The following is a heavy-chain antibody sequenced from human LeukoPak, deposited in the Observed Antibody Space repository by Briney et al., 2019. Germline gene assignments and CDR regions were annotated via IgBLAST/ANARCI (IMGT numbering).Heavy chain of an antibody. CDR2: IYYSGST. V-gene: IGHV4-39*07. CDR1: GGSISSSSYY. CDR3: AGVLSAAGTSFDY. Sequence: PSETLSLTCTVSGGSISSSSYYWGWIRQPPGKGLEWIGSIYYSGSTYYNPSLKSRVTISVDTSKNQFSLKLSSVTAADTAVYYCAGVLSAAGTSFDYWGQGTLVTVSS. D-gene: IGHD6-13*01. J-gene: IGHJ4*02.